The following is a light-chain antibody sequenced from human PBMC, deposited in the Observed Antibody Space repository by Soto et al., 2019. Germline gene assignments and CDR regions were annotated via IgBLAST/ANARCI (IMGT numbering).Light chain of an antibody. J-gene: IGKJ4*01. CDR2: AAS. V-gene: IGKV1-9*01. CDR3: QQLNSYPL. Sequence: DIQMTQSPSSLSASVEDRVIITCRASQSIDTSLAWYQQKPGKAPKLLIYAASTLQSGVPSRFSGSGSGTDFTLTISSLQPEDFATYYCQQLNSYPLFGGGTKVDIK. CDR1: QSIDTS.